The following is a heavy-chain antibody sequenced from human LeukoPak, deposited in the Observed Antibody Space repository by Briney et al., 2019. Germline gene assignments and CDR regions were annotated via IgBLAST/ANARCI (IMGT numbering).Heavy chain of an antibody. J-gene: IGHJ4*02. V-gene: IGHV4-34*01. CDR1: GGSFSGYY. D-gene: IGHD2-2*01. CDR2: INHSGST. CDR3: AQLLWLRDY. Sequence: PSETLSLTCAVYGGSFSGYYWSWIRQPPGKGLEWIGEINHSGSTNYNPSLESRVTISVDTSKNQFSLKLSSVTAADTAVYYCAQLLWLRDYWGQGTLVTVSS.